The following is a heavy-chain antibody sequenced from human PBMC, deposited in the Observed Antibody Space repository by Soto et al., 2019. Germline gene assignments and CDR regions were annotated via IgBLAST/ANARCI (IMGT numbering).Heavy chain of an antibody. J-gene: IGHJ6*02. CDR3: ARHAYCRGGSCTDYYGMDV. V-gene: IGHV1-18*04. Sequence: QVQLVQSGAEVKMPGDSVKVSCKASGYTVSSYGISWVRQAPGQGLEWTGWISAYNGNTNYAQKLQGRVTMTTDTSTDTAYMELRSLRSDDTAVYYCARHAYCRGGSCTDYYGMDVWGQGTTVTVSS. D-gene: IGHD2-15*01. CDR1: GYTVSSYG. CDR2: ISAYNGNT.